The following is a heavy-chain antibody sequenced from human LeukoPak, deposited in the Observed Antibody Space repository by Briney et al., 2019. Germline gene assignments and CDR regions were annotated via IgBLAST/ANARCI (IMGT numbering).Heavy chain of an antibody. J-gene: IGHJ5*02. CDR1: GGSISSYY. Sequence: PSETLSPTCTVSGGSISSYYWSWIRQPPGKGLEWIGYIFYSGSTNYNPSLKSRVTISVDTSKNQFSLKMSSVTAADTAVYYCARVFSYPLRAPFDPWDQGTLVTVSS. V-gene: IGHV4-59*01. CDR2: IFYSGST. D-gene: IGHD3-3*01. CDR3: ARVFSYPLRAPFDP.